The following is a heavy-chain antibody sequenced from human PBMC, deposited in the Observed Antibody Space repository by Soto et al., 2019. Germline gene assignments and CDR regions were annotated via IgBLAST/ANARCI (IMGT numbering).Heavy chain of an antibody. V-gene: IGHV3-33*01. J-gene: IGHJ5*02. CDR2: IWYDGSNK. CDR3: ARWDRTSSSWTTNWFDP. CDR1: GFTFSSYG. D-gene: IGHD6-13*01. Sequence: QVQLVESGGGVVQPGRSLRLSCAASGFTFSSYGMHWVRQAPGKGLEWVAVIWYDGSNKYYADSVKGRFTISRDNSKNTLYLQMSSLRAEDTAVYYCARWDRTSSSWTTNWFDPWGQGTLVTVSS.